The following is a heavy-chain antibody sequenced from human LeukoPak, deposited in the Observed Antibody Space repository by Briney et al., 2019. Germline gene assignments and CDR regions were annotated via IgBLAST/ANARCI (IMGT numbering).Heavy chain of an antibody. D-gene: IGHD2-21*02. CDR3: AKDSGKPVTFFDY. V-gene: IGHV3-23*01. CDR1: GFTFSSYA. J-gene: IGHJ4*02. Sequence: GGSLRLSCAASGFTFSSYAMSWVRQAPGKGLEWVSAISGSGGSTYYADSVKGRFTISRDNSKNTLHLQMNSLRAEDTAVYYCAKDSGKPVTFFDYWGQGTLVTVSS. CDR2: ISGSGGST.